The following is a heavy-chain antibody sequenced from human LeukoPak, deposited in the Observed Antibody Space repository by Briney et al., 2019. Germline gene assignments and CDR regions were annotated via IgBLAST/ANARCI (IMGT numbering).Heavy chain of an antibody. CDR2: INPNSGGT. Sequence: GASVKLSCKASGYTFTCYYMHWVRQAPGQGLEWMGLINPNSGGTNYAQKFQGRVTMTRDTSISTDYMELSRLRSDDTAVYYCARILVGNIGDYWGQGTLVTVSS. J-gene: IGHJ4*02. V-gene: IGHV1-2*02. CDR1: GYTFTCYY. CDR3: ARILVGNIGDY. D-gene: IGHD2-21*01.